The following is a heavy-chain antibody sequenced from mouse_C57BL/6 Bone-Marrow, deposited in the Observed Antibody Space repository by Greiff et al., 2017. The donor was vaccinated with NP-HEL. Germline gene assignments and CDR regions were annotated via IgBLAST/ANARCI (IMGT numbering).Heavy chain of an antibody. D-gene: IGHD1-1*01. Sequence: EVKLVESGGGLVQPGGSLKLSCAASRFTFSDYYMYWVRQTPEKRLEWVAYISNGGGSTYYPDTVKGRFTISRDNAKNTLYLQMSRLKSEDTAMYYCARQSTTVVSMDYWGQGTSVTVSS. V-gene: IGHV5-12*01. CDR1: RFTFSDYY. CDR2: ISNGGGST. CDR3: ARQSTTVVSMDY. J-gene: IGHJ4*01.